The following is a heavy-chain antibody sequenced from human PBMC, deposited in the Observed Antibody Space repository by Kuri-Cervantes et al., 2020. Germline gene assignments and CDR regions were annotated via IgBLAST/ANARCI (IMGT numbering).Heavy chain of an antibody. V-gene: IGHV3-74*01. CDR2: INSDGISA. CDR3: AREFPGTAVAGTEGALDI. CDR1: GFTFSIYW. Sequence: GGSLRLSCAASGFTFSIYWMHWVRQAPGKGLVWVSRINSDGISANYADSVKGRFTISRGNAKNTLYLQMNSLRAEGTAVYYCAREFPGTAVAGTEGALDIWGQGTKVTDSS. J-gene: IGHJ3*02. D-gene: IGHD6-19*01.